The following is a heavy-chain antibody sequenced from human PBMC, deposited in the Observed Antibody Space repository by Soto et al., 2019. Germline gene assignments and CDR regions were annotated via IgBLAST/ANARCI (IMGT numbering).Heavy chain of an antibody. D-gene: IGHD2-2*03. CDR1: GGSFSGYY. CDR3: ARGLDIVVVPAAMRGFYYFDY. J-gene: IGHJ4*02. V-gene: IGHV4-34*01. Sequence: QVQLQQWGAGLLKPSETLSLTCAVYGGSFSGYYWSWIRQPPGKGLEWIGEINHSGSTNYNPSLQSRVTTSVDTSKNQFSLKLSPVTSADTAVYYCARGLDIVVVPAAMRGFYYFDYWGQGTLVTVSS. CDR2: INHSGST.